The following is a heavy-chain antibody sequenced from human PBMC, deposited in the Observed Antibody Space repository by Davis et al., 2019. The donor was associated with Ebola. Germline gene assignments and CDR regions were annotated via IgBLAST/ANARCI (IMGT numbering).Heavy chain of an antibody. Sequence: ASVKVSCKASEYTFTSYDINWVRQATGPGLEWVGWMNPKSGNTGYAEKFQGRVTVTRDTSTTTVYMDLSSLGSEDTALYYCTTPGGQDSGYDVFDIWGQGTMVTVSS. CDR2: MNPKSGNT. V-gene: IGHV1-8*01. CDR3: TTPGGQDSGYDVFDI. D-gene: IGHD5-12*01. J-gene: IGHJ3*02. CDR1: EYTFTSYD.